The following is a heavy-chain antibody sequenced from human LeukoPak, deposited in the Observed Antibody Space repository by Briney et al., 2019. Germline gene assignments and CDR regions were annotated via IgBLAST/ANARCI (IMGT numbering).Heavy chain of an antibody. CDR3: ARDPGYCTNGVCRFDY. J-gene: IGHJ4*02. CDR2: ITASSTAI. CDR1: GSTFSTCG. D-gene: IGHD2-8*01. V-gene: IGHV3-21*01. Sequence: GGSLRLSCAASGSTFSTCGMSWVRQAPGKGLEWVSSITASSTAIYSADSVKGRFTISRDNAKNFLYLQMNSLRAEDTAVYYCARDPGYCTNGVCRFDYWGQGTLVTVSS.